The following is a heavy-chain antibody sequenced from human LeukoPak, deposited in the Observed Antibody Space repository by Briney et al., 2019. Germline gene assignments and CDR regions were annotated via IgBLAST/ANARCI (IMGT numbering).Heavy chain of an antibody. V-gene: IGHV3-53*01. CDR3: ARHDWFEP. J-gene: IGHJ5*02. Sequence: GGSLRLSCAASGFTVSSNYMSWVRQAPGKGLEWVSVIYSGGSTYYADSVKGRFAISRDNSKNTLYLQMNNLRAEDTAVYYCARHDWFEPWGQGTLVTVSS. CDR1: GFTVSSNY. CDR2: IYSGGST.